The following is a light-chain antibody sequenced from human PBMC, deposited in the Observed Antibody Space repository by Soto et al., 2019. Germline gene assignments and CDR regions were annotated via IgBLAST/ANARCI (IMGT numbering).Light chain of an antibody. CDR1: HHISDY. CDR3: QQSYSAPRT. Sequence: DTQLTQSPPSLSASVGDRVTITCQASHHISDYLNWYQQKPGKAPRLLIYAASTLQSGVPSRFSGSGSGTDFTLTISSLQPEDFATYYCQQSYSAPRTFGQGTKVDIK. V-gene: IGKV1-39*01. CDR2: AAS. J-gene: IGKJ1*01.